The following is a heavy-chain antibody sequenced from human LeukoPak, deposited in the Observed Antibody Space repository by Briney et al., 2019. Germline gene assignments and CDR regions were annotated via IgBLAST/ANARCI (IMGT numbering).Heavy chain of an antibody. CDR2: IYCSGST. D-gene: IGHD6-19*01. CDR3: ARAVKQWLVYYYYYYMDV. Sequence: SETLSLTCTVSGGSISSYYWSWIRQPPGKGLEWIGSIYCSGSTHYDPSLKSRVTISVDTSKNQFSLKLSSVTAADTAVYYCARAVKQWLVYYYYYYMDVWGKGTTVTVSS. J-gene: IGHJ6*03. CDR1: GGSISSYY. V-gene: IGHV4-59*08.